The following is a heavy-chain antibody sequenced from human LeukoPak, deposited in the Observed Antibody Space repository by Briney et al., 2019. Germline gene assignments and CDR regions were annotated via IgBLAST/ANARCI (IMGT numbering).Heavy chain of an antibody. J-gene: IGHJ5*02. D-gene: IGHD6-19*01. CDR3: ARRAPYSSGWYGGHRWFDP. V-gene: IGHV4-34*01. CDR1: GVSFSGCY. CDR2: INHSGST. Sequence: SETLSLTCAVYGVSFSGCYWSWIRQPPGKGLEWIGEINHSGSTNYNPSLKSRVTISVDTSKNQFSLKLSSVTAADTAVYYCARRAPYSSGWYGGHRWFDPWGQGTLVTVSS.